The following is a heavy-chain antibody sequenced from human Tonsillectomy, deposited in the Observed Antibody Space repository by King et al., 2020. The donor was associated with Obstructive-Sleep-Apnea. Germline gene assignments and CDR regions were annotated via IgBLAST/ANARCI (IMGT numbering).Heavy chain of an antibody. CDR1: GLNFSTFG. Sequence: VQLVESGGGVVQPGKSLRLSCAASGLNFSTFGMHWVRQAPGKGLEWVAIIRYDGSHKYYEDSVKGRFTISRDNSNNTLYLQMNSLRAEDTAVYYCAKEKPTTYGQHIYYGMDVWGQGTTVTVSS. D-gene: IGHD5-12*01. CDR2: IRYDGSHK. J-gene: IGHJ6*02. CDR3: AKEKPTTYGQHIYYGMDV. V-gene: IGHV3-33*06.